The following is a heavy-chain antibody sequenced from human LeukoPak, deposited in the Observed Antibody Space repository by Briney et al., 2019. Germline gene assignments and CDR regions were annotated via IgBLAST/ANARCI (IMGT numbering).Heavy chain of an antibody. CDR3: AKVDIMITFGGVIVY. J-gene: IGHJ4*02. Sequence: GSLRLSCAASGFTFSNYAMTWVRQAPGKGLEWVSVTSGSGGSTYYGDSVKGRFTISRDNSKNTLYLQMNSLRAEDTAVYYCAKVDIMITFGGVIVYWGQGTLVTVSS. D-gene: IGHD3-16*02. CDR1: GFTFSNYA. CDR2: TSGSGGST. V-gene: IGHV3-23*01.